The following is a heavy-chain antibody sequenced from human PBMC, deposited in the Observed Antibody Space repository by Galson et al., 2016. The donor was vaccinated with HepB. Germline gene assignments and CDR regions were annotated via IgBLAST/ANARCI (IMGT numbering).Heavy chain of an antibody. D-gene: IGHD1-26*01. CDR1: GFTFDDYA. CDR2: INWKGGRT. J-gene: IGHJ6*02. Sequence: LRLSCAASGFTFDDYAMSWVRQAPGKGLEWVSGINWKGGRTGYADSVKGRLTISRDNAEKSLYLQMNSLRAEDTAVYYCAKMSESLTYYYGMDVWGQGTTVTVFS. CDR3: AKMSESLTYYYGMDV. V-gene: IGHV3-20*04.